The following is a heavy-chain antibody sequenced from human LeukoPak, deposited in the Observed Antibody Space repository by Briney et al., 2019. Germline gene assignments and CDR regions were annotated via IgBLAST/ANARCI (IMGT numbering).Heavy chain of an antibody. Sequence: ASVKVSCKVSGYTLTELSMHWVRQAPGKGLEWVGGFDPEDGETIYAQKFQGRVTMTEDTSTDTAYMELSSLRSEDTAVYYCATPYYYDSSGYSAVGYFQHWGQGTLVTVSS. CDR3: ATPYYYDSSGYSAVGYFQH. CDR2: FDPEDGET. D-gene: IGHD3-22*01. CDR1: GYTLTELS. V-gene: IGHV1-24*01. J-gene: IGHJ1*01.